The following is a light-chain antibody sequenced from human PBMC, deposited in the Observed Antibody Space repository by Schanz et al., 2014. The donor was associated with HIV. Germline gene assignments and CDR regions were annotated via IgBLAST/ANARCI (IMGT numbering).Light chain of an antibody. CDR2: GAS. CDR1: QSFSSNY. CDR3: QQYNTYWT. V-gene: IGKV3-20*01. J-gene: IGKJ1*01. Sequence: EIVLTQSPGTLSLSPGERATLSCRASQSFSSNYLAWYQQKPGQAPRLLIYGASNRATGIPDRFSGSGSGTDFTLTISSLQPDDSATYYCQQYNTYWTFGQGTKVEIK.